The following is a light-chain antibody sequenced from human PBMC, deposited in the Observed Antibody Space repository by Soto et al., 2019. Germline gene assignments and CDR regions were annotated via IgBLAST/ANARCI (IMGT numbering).Light chain of an antibody. CDR1: QSVSSSY. V-gene: IGKV3-20*01. CDR3: QQYMGT. CDR2: GAS. J-gene: IGKJ1*01. Sequence: EIVLTQSPGTLSLSPGERATLSCRASQSVSSSYLAWYQQKPGQAPRLLIYGASSRATGIPDRFSGSGSGTDFTLTISRLEPEDFAVYYCQQYMGTFGQGTKVGIK.